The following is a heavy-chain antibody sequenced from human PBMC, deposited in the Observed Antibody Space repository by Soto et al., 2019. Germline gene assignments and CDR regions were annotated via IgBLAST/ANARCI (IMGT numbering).Heavy chain of an antibody. J-gene: IGHJ4*02. CDR3: AKVQYYYDSSGYYFPYYFDY. V-gene: IGHV3-23*01. CDR2: ISGSGGST. CDR1: GFTFSSYA. D-gene: IGHD3-22*01. Sequence: GGSLRLSCAASGFTFSSYAMSWVRQAPGKGLEWVSAISGSGGSTYYADSVKGRFTISRDNSKNTLYLQMNSLRAEDTAVYYCAKVQYYYDSSGYYFPYYFDYWGQGTLVTVSS.